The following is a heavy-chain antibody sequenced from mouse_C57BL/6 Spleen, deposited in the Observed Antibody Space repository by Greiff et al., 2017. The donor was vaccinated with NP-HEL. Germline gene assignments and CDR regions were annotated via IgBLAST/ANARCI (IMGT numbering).Heavy chain of an antibody. CDR1: GFNIKDDY. CDR2: IDPENGDT. Sequence: EVQLQQSGAELVRPGASVKLSCTASGFNIKDDYMHWVKQRPEQGLEWIGWIDPENGDTEYASKFQGKATITADTSSNTAYLQLSSLTSEDTAVYYCTTPSDSSGLFDYWGQGTTLTVSS. D-gene: IGHD3-2*02. V-gene: IGHV14-4*01. J-gene: IGHJ2*01. CDR3: TTPSDSSGLFDY.